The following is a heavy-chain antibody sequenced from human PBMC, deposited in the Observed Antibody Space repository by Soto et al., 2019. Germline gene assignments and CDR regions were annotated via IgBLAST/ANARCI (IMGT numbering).Heavy chain of an antibody. Sequence: GASVKVSCKASGYTFTSYDINWVRQATGQGLEWMGWMNPNSGNTGYAQKFQGRVTMTRNTSISTAYMELSSLRSEDTAVYYCARGLTCSGGSCYSDSSDYWGQGTLVTVSS. J-gene: IGHJ4*02. CDR3: ARGLTCSGGSCYSDSSDY. CDR1: GYTFTSYD. D-gene: IGHD2-15*01. CDR2: MNPNSGNT. V-gene: IGHV1-8*01.